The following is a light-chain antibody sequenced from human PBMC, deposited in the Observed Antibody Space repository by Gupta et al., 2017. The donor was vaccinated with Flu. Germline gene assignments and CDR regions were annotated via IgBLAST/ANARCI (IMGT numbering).Light chain of an antibody. V-gene: IGKV3-15*01. CDR2: AAS. J-gene: IGKJ5*01. CDR1: ESVKSN. Sequence: EIVMTQSPATLSVSPGERATLSCRASESVKSNLAWYQQKPGQAPRLLIHAASTRATGIPARFSGSGYGTEFTLTIDSLQSEDFGLYYCQQYNKWPPITFGQGTRLEIK. CDR3: QQYNKWPPIT.